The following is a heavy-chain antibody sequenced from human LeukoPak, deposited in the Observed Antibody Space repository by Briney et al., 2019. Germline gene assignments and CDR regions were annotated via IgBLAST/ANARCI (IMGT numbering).Heavy chain of an antibody. CDR2: ISGYNGHT. J-gene: IGHJ4*02. D-gene: IGHD3-22*01. CDR3: ARAGHRRYYYDGGYDF. CDR1: GYTFTSYD. Sequence: ASVKVSCKASGYTFTSYDINWVRQAPGQGLEWVGWISGYNGHTNYAQKLQGRVTMTTDTSTSTAYMELRSLRSDDTAVYYCARAGHRRYYYDGGYDFWGQGTLVTVSS. V-gene: IGHV1-18*01.